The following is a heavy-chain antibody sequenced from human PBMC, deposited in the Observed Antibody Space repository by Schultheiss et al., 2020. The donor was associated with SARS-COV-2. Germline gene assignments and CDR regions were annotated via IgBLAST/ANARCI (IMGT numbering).Heavy chain of an antibody. CDR3: TPDPPLDIVVVPAGHY. CDR1: GFTFSSYA. Sequence: GGSLRLSCAASGFTFSSYAMHWVRQAPGKGLEWVGRIRSKANSYATAYAASVKGRFTISRDDSKNTAYLQMNSLKTEDTAVYYCTPDPPLDIVVVPAGHYWGQGTLVTVSS. CDR2: IRSKANSYAT. V-gene: IGHV3-73*01. J-gene: IGHJ4*02. D-gene: IGHD2-2*01.